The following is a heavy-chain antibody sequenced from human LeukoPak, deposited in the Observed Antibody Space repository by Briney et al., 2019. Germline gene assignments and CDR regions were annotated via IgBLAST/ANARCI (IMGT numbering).Heavy chain of an antibody. Sequence: GGSLRLSCAASGFTFSSYAMNWVRQAPGKGLEWVSGLSGSGGATYYADSVKGRFTISRDNAKNSLYLQMNSLRAEDTAVYYCAREGDGYNYGYYFDYWGQGTLVTVSS. CDR1: GFTFSSYA. CDR3: AREGDGYNYGYYFDY. J-gene: IGHJ4*02. CDR2: LSGSGGAT. V-gene: IGHV3-23*01. D-gene: IGHD5-24*01.